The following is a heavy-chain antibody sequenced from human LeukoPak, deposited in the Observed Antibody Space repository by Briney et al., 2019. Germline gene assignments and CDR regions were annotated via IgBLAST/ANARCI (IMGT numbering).Heavy chain of an antibody. CDR2: IYYSGST. Sequence: SETLSLTCTVSAGSSRSSSYYWGWIRQPPGKGLEWIGSIYYSGSTNYNPSLKSRVTISVDTSKNQFSLKLSSVTAADTAVYYCARHSGSFYFYYYMDVWGKGTTVTISS. V-gene: IGHV4-39*07. CDR1: AGSSRSSSYY. CDR3: ARHSGSFYFYYYMDV. J-gene: IGHJ6*03. D-gene: IGHD1-26*01.